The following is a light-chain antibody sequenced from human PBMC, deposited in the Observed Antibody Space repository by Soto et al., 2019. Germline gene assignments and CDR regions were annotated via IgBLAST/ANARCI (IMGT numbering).Light chain of an antibody. Sequence: EMLFTHSPGTVAFSPEERATLCCSISQTDSSRYLARYQQKPGQAPRLLIYGASSRATGIPDRFSGGGSGTDFTLTITSLEPEDVAVYYCQQYGSSLFTFGPGTKVDIK. CDR2: GAS. CDR3: QQYGSSLFT. J-gene: IGKJ3*01. CDR1: QTDSSRY. V-gene: IGKV3-20*01.